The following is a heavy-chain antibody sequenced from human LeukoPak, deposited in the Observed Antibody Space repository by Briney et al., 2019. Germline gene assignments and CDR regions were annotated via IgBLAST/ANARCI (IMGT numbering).Heavy chain of an antibody. Sequence: ASVKVSCKAFGYTFTSNYMHWVRQAPGQGPEWMGVISPSGGSTTYAQKFQGRVTLTTDTSTSTAYMELRSLRSDDTAVYYCARASGSYYMYYFDYWGQGTLVTVSS. CDR1: GYTFTSNY. CDR3: ARASGSYYMYYFDY. J-gene: IGHJ4*02. CDR2: ISPSGGST. D-gene: IGHD1-26*01. V-gene: IGHV1-46*01.